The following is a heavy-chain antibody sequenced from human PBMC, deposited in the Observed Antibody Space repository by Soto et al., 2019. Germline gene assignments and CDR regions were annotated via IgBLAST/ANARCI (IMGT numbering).Heavy chain of an antibody. CDR2: INPSGGST. V-gene: IGHV1-46*01. CDR1: GYTFTSYY. D-gene: IGHD6-6*01. J-gene: IGHJ4*02. Sequence: ASEKVSCKASGYTFTSYYMHWVRQAPGQGLEWMGIINPSGGSTSYAQKFQGRVTMTRDTSTSTVYMELSSLRSEDAAVYYCARDPLGEYYFDYWGQGTLVTVSS. CDR3: ARDPLGEYYFDY.